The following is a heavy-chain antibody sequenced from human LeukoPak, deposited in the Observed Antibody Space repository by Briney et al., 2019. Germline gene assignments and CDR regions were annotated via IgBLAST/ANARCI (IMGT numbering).Heavy chain of an antibody. CDR1: GGSISGTTYY. J-gene: IGHJ3*02. D-gene: IGHD2-21*02. Sequence: PSETLSLTCSVFGGSISGTTYYWVWIRQPPGKGLEWIGYISDSGTTSYNPSLKSRVSISVATSNNQFSLRLSSVTAADTAVYYCARDVVVTSSPDAFDIWGQGTMVTVSS. V-gene: IGHV4-31*03. CDR2: ISDSGTT. CDR3: ARDVVVTSSPDAFDI.